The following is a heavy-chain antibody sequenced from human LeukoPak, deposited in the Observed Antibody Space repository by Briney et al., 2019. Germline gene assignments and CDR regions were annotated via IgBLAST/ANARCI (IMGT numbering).Heavy chain of an antibody. V-gene: IGHV3-21*04. CDR2: ITSNDAYI. D-gene: IGHD1-1*01. J-gene: IGHJ4*02. CDR3: AKANWVSNADAVW. Sequence: PGGSLRLSCAASGFTFSGYTINWVRQAPGKGLEWVSSITSNDAYIYYADSVKGRFTISRDESRNTVYLQMNDLRVEDTAIYYCAKANWVSNADAVWWGQGTRVTVSS. CDR1: GFTFSGYT.